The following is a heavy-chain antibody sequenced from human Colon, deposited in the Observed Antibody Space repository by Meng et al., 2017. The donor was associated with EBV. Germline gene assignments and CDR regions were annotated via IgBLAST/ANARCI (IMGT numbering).Heavy chain of an antibody. Sequence: EVQLVESGGGLVQPGGFLRLSCVASRFRFSDYDMDWVRQAPGKGLEWVGRIRNKANSYTTEYAASVKGRFTISRDDSRDSLYLQMNSLKTEDTAVYYCARDHWGSYDYWGQGTLVTVSS. CDR2: IRNKANSYTT. CDR3: ARDHWGSYDY. J-gene: IGHJ4*02. V-gene: IGHV3-72*01. CDR1: RFRFSDYD. D-gene: IGHD3-16*01.